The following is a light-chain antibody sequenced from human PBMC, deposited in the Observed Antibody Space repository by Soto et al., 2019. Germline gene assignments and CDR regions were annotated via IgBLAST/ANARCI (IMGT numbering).Light chain of an antibody. CDR2: YTS. CDR1: QYVGTR. V-gene: IGKV3-11*01. Sequence: IVLTQAPASLSLAPGGRGTLYCRASQYVGTRLAWYQHKPGQAPRLLIYYTSNRATGIPARFSGSGSGTDFTLTINSLAPEDFAIYYCHQRQSWPRTFGQGTKVDIK. J-gene: IGKJ1*01. CDR3: HQRQSWPRT.